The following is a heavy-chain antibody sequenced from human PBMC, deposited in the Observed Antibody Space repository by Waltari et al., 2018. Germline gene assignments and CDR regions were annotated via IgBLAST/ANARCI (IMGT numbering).Heavy chain of an antibody. J-gene: IGHJ4*02. CDR1: GGSFTDYY. CDR3: ARGDLHYGSSGFFY. CDR2: IHHSGTT. D-gene: IGHD3-22*01. V-gene: IGHV4-34*01. Sequence: QVQLHQWGAGLLKPSETLSLTCGVSGGSFTDYYWTWIRQPPGKGLEWIGEIHHSGTTAYNPTLNSRLTMSVDTSKKQISLKMSSVTAADTAVYYCARGDLHYGSSGFFYWGQGALVTVSS.